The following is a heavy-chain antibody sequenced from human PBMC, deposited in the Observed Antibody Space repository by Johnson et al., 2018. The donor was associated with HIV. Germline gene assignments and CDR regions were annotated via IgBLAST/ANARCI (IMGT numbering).Heavy chain of an antibody. D-gene: IGHD2-21*02. V-gene: IGHV3-20*04. Sequence: EVQLVESGGGVVRPGGSLRLSCAASGFTFDDYGMSWVRQAPGQGLEWVSGINWNGGSTAYAESVKGRFTISSDNDKNSLYWQMNSRRAEDTAVYYCVRGGWKVVTSIFAFDIWGQGTMVAVSS. CDR1: GFTFDDYG. CDR3: VRGGWKVVTSIFAFDI. CDR2: INWNGGST. J-gene: IGHJ3*02.